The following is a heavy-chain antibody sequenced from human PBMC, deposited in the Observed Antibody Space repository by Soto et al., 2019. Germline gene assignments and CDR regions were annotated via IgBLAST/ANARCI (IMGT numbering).Heavy chain of an antibody. D-gene: IGHD3-22*01. CDR3: ARNYYDSSGYYGYYYYYGMDV. Sequence: QVQLVQSGAEVKKPGSSVKVSCKASGGTFSSYAISWVRQAPGQELEWMGGIIPIFGTANYAQKFQGRVTITADKSTSTAYMELSSLRSEDTAVYYCARNYYDSSGYYGYYYYYGMDVWGQGTTVTVSS. CDR1: GGTFSSYA. J-gene: IGHJ6*02. CDR2: IIPIFGTA. V-gene: IGHV1-69*06.